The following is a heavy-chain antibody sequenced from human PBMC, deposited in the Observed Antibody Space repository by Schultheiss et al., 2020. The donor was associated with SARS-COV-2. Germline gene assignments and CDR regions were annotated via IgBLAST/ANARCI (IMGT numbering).Heavy chain of an antibody. Sequence: GGSLRLSCAASGFTFSSYAMHWVRQAPGKGLEWVSSISSSSSYIYYADSVKGRFTISRDNAKNSLYLQMNSLRAEDTAVYYCARDPPRSSGTQGYYGMDVWGQGTTVTVSS. CDR2: ISSSSSYI. J-gene: IGHJ6*02. CDR1: GFTFSSYA. V-gene: IGHV3-21*01. CDR3: ARDPPRSSGTQGYYGMDV. D-gene: IGHD6-19*01.